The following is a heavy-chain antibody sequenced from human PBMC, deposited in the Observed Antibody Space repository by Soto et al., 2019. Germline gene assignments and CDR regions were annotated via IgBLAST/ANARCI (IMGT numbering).Heavy chain of an antibody. Sequence: LLLQESGSGLVKPSETLSLTCGVSGASISGGGYSWSWIRQPPGKGLQWIGNIYQNGSTTYTPSLATRAALSLDRSKNEFSLKLRPVTAADTAVYFCARSTPEPDVPWGYFDPWGPGGLVTVSS. D-gene: IGHD7-27*01. CDR2: IYQNGST. CDR1: GASISGGGYS. V-gene: IGHV4-30-2*01. CDR3: ARSTPEPDVPWGYFDP. J-gene: IGHJ4*02.